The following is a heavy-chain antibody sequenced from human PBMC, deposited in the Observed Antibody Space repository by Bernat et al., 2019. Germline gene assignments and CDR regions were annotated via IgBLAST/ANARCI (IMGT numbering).Heavy chain of an antibody. CDR3: ANGVDTSLVRPSYFHY. CDR2: FYSNGET. J-gene: IGHJ4*02. D-gene: IGHD5-18*01. V-gene: IGHV3-66*01. Sequence: EVQLVESGGGLVQPGGSLRLSCAASGITVSSNCMSWVRQAPGRGLEWVSAFYSNGETHYADSVKGRFTISRDNPENTLYLQMNSLRAEDTAVYYCANGVDTSLVRPSYFHYWGQGTLVTDSA. CDR1: GITVSSNC.